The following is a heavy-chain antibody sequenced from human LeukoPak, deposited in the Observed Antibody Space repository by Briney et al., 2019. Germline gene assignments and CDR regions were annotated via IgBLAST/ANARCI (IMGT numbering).Heavy chain of an antibody. J-gene: IGHJ3*02. CDR2: INHSGST. CDR3: ARVKFDWLLSDAFDI. Sequence: PSETLSLTCAVYGGSFSGYYWSWIRQPPGKGLEWIGEINHSGSTNYNPSLKSRVTISVDTSKNQFSLKLSSVTAADTAVYYCARVKFDWLLSDAFDIWGQGTMVTVSS. V-gene: IGHV4-34*01. CDR1: GGSFSGYY. D-gene: IGHD3-9*01.